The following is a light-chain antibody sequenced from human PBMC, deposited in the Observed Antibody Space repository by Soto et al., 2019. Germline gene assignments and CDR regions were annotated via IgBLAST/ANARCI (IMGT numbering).Light chain of an antibody. V-gene: IGKV1-39*01. CDR2: AAS. CDR3: QQSYTTPLT. J-gene: IGKJ4*01. CDR1: QSISSY. Sequence: DIQMTQSPYSLSASVGDRFTITCRASQSISSYLNWYQQKPGKAPELLIYAASSLQSGVPSRFSGSGSGTDFTLTISSLQPEDFATYYCQQSYTTPLTFGGGTKVEIK.